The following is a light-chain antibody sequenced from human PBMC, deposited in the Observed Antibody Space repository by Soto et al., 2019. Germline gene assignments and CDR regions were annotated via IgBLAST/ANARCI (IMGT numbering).Light chain of an antibody. Sequence: DIQMTQSPSSLSASVGDRVTITCRASRSISTHLNWYQQKPGKAPKLLIYGATSLETGVPSRFSASGSGTDFALTISSLQPGDFATYFCQHYNSYGTFGQGTKVDI. CDR1: RSISTH. V-gene: IGKV1-5*01. CDR3: QHYNSYGT. J-gene: IGKJ1*01. CDR2: GAT.